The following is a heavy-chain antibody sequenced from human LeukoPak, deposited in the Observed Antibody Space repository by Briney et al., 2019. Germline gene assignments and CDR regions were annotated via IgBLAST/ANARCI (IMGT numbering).Heavy chain of an antibody. V-gene: IGHV1-69*13. Sequence: EASVKVSCKASGGTFSSYAISWVRQAPGQGLEWMGGIIPIFGTANYAQKFQGRVTITADESTSTAYMELSSLRSEDTAVYYCARDTEDYYYYYMDVWGKGTTVTVSS. CDR3: ARDTEDYYYYYMDV. CDR1: GGTFSSYA. CDR2: IIPIFGTA. J-gene: IGHJ6*03. D-gene: IGHD4-11*01.